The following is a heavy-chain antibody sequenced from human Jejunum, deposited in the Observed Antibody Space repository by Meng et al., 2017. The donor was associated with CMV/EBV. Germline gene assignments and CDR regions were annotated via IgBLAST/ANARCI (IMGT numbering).Heavy chain of an antibody. J-gene: IGHJ4*02. Sequence: RPLQDPGPDLVKPSETLSLLCTVSGDSISSSNYYWGWIRQSPGKGLEWIGSIYYTGSTYYNPSLKSRLTISIDTSKNQFSLKLSSVTAADTAIYYCARGLSTSSSGYWGQGTLVTVSS. CDR2: IYYTGST. V-gene: IGHV4-39*07. CDR1: GDSISSSNYY. CDR3: ARGLSTSSSGY. D-gene: IGHD6-6*01.